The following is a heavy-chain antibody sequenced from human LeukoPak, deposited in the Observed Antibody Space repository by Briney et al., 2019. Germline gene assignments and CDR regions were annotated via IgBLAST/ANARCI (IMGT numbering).Heavy chain of an antibody. CDR3: ARESRAYDFWSGYYLPASAFDY. CDR2: IITSGTP. Sequence: SETLSLTCTVSGGSISSYYWSWIRQPAGKGLDWIGRIITSGTPNYNPSLKSRVTMSVDTSKNQFSLKLSSVTAADTAVYYCARESRAYDFWSGYYLPASAFDYWGQGTLVTVSS. V-gene: IGHV4-4*07. D-gene: IGHD3-3*01. J-gene: IGHJ4*02. CDR1: GGSISSYY.